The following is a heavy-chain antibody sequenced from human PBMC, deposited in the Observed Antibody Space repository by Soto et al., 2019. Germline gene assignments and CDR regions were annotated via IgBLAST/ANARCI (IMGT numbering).Heavy chain of an antibody. CDR1: GYTFTSYA. Sequence: ASVKVSCKASGYTFTSYAMHWVRQAPGQRLEWMGWINAGNGNTKYSQKFQGRVTITRDTSASTAYMELSSLRSEDTAVYYCARRSIAVAGTYQPGRYWGQGTLVTVSS. J-gene: IGHJ4*02. D-gene: IGHD6-19*01. CDR3: ARRSIAVAGTYQPGRY. CDR2: INAGNGNT. V-gene: IGHV1-3*01.